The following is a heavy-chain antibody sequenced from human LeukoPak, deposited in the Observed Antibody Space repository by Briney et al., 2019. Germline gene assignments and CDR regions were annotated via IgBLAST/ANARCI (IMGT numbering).Heavy chain of an antibody. J-gene: IGHJ6*02. D-gene: IGHD2-2*01. V-gene: IGHV1-69*04. CDR3: ARLCSSTSCYLGYYYYGMDV. CDR1: GGTFSSYA. CDR2: IIPILGIA. Sequence: GASVKVSCKASGGTFSSYAISWVRQAPGQGLEWMGRIIPILGIANYAQKFQGRVTITADKSTSTAYMELSSLRSEDTAVYYCARLCSSTSCYLGYYYYGMDVWGQGTTVTVSS.